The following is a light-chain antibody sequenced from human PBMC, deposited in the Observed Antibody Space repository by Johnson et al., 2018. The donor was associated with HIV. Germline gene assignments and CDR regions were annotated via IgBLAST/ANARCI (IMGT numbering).Light chain of an antibody. Sequence: QSVLTQPPSVSAAPGQKVTISCSGTSSNVGNNYVSWYQQFPGTAPKLLIYEKNKRPSVIPDRFSGSKSGTSATLGITGLQTGDEADYYCGTWDSSLSSYVFATGTKVTVL. CDR2: EKN. CDR3: GTWDSSLSSYV. CDR1: SSNVGNNY. J-gene: IGLJ1*01. V-gene: IGLV1-51*02.